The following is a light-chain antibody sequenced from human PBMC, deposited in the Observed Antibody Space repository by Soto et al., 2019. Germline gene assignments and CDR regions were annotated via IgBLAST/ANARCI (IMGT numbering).Light chain of an antibody. Sequence: EIVLAQTPLSSPITLGQPASISCRSSQSLVHSDGDTYLSWLHQRPGQPPRLLIYKVSNRFSGVPDRFSGSGAGTDFTLKISRVQAEDVGVYYCVQNTDFPLTFGPGTKVEIK. CDR2: KVS. V-gene: IGKV2-24*01. CDR1: QSLVHSDGDTY. CDR3: VQNTDFPLT. J-gene: IGKJ3*01.